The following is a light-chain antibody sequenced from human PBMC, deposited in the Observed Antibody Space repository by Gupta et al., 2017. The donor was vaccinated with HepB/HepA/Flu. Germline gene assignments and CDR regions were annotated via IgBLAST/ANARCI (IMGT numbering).Light chain of an antibody. CDR3: QLSTT. CDR2: GAS. CDR1: QSVSSNY. J-gene: IGKJ1*01. V-gene: IGKV3-20*01. Sequence: EIVLTQSPGTLSLSPGERATLSCRTSQSVSSNYIAWYQQKPGQAPRLLIYGASSRAPGIPYRFSGSGSGTDFTRTISRLEPEDFAGFDGQLSTTFGQGTKVEIK.